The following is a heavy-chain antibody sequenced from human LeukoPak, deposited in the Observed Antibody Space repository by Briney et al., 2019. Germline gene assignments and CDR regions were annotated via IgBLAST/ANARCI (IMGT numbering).Heavy chain of an antibody. D-gene: IGHD4-17*01. CDR2: IDPSDSYT. J-gene: IGHJ3*02. CDR3: ARPRPDDYDDCHAFYI. V-gene: IGHV5-10-1*01. Sequence: GESLKISCKGSGYSFTSYWISWVRQMPGKGLEWMGKIDPSDSYTNYSPSFQGHVTISADKSISTAYLQWSSLKASDTAMYYCARPRPDDYDDCHAFYIWGQGTTVTVSS. CDR1: GYSFTSYW.